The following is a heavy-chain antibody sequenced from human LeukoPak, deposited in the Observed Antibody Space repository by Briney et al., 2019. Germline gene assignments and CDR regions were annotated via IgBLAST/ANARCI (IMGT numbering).Heavy chain of an antibody. CDR3: ARDHNYDYVWGSYRHDY. D-gene: IGHD3-16*02. CDR2: ISAYNGNT. Sequence: GASVKVSCKASGYTFTSYGISWVRQAPGQGLEWMGWISAYNGNTNYAQKLQGRVTMTTDTSTSTAYMELRSLRSDDTAVYYCARDHNYDYVWGSYRHDYWGQGTLVTVSS. V-gene: IGHV1-18*01. J-gene: IGHJ4*02. CDR1: GYTFTSYG.